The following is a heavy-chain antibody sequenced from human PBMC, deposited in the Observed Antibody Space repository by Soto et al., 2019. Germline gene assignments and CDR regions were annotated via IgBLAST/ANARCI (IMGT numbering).Heavy chain of an antibody. J-gene: IGHJ5*02. CDR2: INHSGST. V-gene: IGHV4-34*01. CDR3: ARLAIGRFDP. CDR1: GGSISSYY. Sequence: SETLSLTCTVSGGSISSYYWSWIRQPPGKGLEWIGEINHSGSTNYNPSLKSRVTISVDTSKNQFSLRLRSVTAADTAVYYCARLAIGRFDPWGQGSLVTVSS.